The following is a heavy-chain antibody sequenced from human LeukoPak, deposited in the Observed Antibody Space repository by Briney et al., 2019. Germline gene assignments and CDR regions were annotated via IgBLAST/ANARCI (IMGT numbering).Heavy chain of an antibody. J-gene: IGHJ4*02. CDR3: ARETSDYGSGSYYNLDY. CDR1: GGSMSSSSYY. Sequence: SETLSLTCTVSGGSMSSSSYYWGWIRQPPGKGLEWIGSIYYSGSTYYNPSLKSRVTISVDTSKNQFSLKLSSVTAADTAVYYCARETSDYGSGSYYNLDYWGQGTLVTVSS. D-gene: IGHD3-10*01. V-gene: IGHV4-39*02. CDR2: IYYSGST.